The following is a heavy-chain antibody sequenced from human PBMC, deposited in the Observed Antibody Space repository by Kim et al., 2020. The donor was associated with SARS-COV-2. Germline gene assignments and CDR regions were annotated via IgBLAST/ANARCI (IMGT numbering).Heavy chain of an antibody. CDR2: IFYSGSPYSGST. J-gene: IGHJ5*02. D-gene: IGHD1-1*01. V-gene: IGHV4-39*07. CDR1: GGSIASTTYY. Sequence: SETLSLTCTVSGGSIASTTYYWGWIRQPPGKGPEWIATIFYSGSPYSGSTYYNPSLRSRVTISFGTSNNQFSLNLNSVTAADTAVYYCARRGGLATTVWAWGQGTLVTVSS. CDR3: ARRGGLATTVWA.